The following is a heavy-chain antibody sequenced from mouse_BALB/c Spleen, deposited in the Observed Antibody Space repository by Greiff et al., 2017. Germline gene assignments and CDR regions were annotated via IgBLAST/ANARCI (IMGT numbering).Heavy chain of an antibody. V-gene: IGHV1S126*01. CDR1: GYSFTSYW. CDR3: AREGVYYGYDPFAY. J-gene: IGHJ3*01. CDR2: IDPSDSET. Sequence: VKLMESGPQLVRPGASVKISCKASGYSFTSYWMHWVKQRPGQGLEWIGMIDPSDSETRLNQKFKDKTTLTVDKSSSTAYMQLSSPTSEDSAVYYCAREGVYYGYDPFAYWGQGTLVTVSA. D-gene: IGHD2-2*01.